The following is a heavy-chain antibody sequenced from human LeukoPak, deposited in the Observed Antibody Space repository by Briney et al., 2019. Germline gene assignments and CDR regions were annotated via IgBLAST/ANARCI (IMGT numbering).Heavy chain of an antibody. J-gene: IGHJ5*02. D-gene: IGHD4-17*01. V-gene: IGHV3-11*04. Sequence: GGSLRLSCAASGFTFSDCYMSWIRQTPGKGLEWVSYISSSGNTIYYADSVRGRFTISRDNAKNSLYLQMNSLRAEDTAVYYCAKTHRDYGDYVNWFDPWGQGTLVTVSS. CDR2: ISSSGNTI. CDR1: GFTFSDCY. CDR3: AKTHRDYGDYVNWFDP.